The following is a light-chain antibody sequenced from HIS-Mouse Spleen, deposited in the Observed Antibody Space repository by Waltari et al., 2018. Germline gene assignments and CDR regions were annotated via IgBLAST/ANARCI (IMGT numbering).Light chain of an antibody. Sequence: DIQLTQSPSFLSASVGDRVTIPCRASQGISSYLAWYQQKPGKAPKLLVYAASTLQSGVPSRFSGSGSETEFTLTISSLQPEDFATYYCQQLNSYPPTFGQGTKVEIK. CDR1: QGISSY. CDR2: AAS. CDR3: QQLNSYPPT. J-gene: IGKJ1*01. V-gene: IGKV1-9*01.